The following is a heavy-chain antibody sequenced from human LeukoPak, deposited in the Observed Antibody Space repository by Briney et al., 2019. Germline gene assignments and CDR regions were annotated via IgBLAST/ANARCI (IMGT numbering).Heavy chain of an antibody. D-gene: IGHD1-14*01. CDR2: IIPILGIA. J-gene: IGHJ5*02. Sequence: SVKVSCKASGGTFSSYAISWVRQAPGQGLEWKGRIIPILGIANYAQKFQGRVTVTADKSTSTAYMELSSLRSEDTAVYYCARDPEATAPGWFDPWGQGTLVTVSS. V-gene: IGHV1-69*04. CDR3: ARDPEATAPGWFDP. CDR1: GGTFSSYA.